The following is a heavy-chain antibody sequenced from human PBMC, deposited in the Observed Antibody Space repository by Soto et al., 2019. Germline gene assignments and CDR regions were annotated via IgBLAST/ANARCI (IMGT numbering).Heavy chain of an antibody. Sequence: PGGSLRLSCAASGFTFSSNAMSWVRQAPGKGLEWVSVITSSGGSTDYADSVRGRFTISRDNSKNTLYLQMNSLRVDDMAVYYCAKQGPTVLSPIDYWGQGTLVTVSS. D-gene: IGHD4-17*01. CDR1: GFTFSSNA. CDR2: ITSSGGST. J-gene: IGHJ4*02. V-gene: IGHV3-23*01. CDR3: AKQGPTVLSPIDY.